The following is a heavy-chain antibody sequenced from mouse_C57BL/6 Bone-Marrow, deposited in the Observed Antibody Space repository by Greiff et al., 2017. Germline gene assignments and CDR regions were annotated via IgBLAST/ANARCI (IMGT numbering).Heavy chain of an antibody. Sequence: GGGLVQPKGSLKLSCAASGFSFNTYAMTWVRQAPGKGLEWVARIRSKSNNYATYYADSVKDRFTISRDDSESMLYLQMNNLKTEDTAMYYCVRAYYSNPYAMDYWGQGTSVTVSS. D-gene: IGHD2-5*01. CDR2: IRSKSNNYAT. J-gene: IGHJ4*01. CDR3: VRAYYSNPYAMDY. V-gene: IGHV10-1*01. CDR1: GFSFNTYA.